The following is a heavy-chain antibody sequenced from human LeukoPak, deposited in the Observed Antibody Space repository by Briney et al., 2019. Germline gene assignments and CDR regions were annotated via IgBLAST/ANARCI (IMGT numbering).Heavy chain of an antibody. CDR1: GGSFSVYY. CDR3: VQAIINPTTNY. Sequence: PSETLSLTCAVYGGSFSVYYWNWIRQPPGKGLEWIADIDHSGSTKYNPSLKSRVTISVDTSKSQLFLNLNSVTAADTAVYYCVQAIINPTTNYWGQGTLVTVSS. D-gene: IGHD5-24*01. V-gene: IGHV4-34*01. J-gene: IGHJ4*02. CDR2: IDHSGST.